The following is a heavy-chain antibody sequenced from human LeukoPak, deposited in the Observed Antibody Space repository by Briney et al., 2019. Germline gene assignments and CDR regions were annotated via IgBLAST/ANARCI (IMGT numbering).Heavy chain of an antibody. Sequence: GGSLRLSCVASGFTFSSFWMSWVRQAPGKGLEWVAKIIQDGSEKYYVDSVKGRFTISRDNAKNTLYLQMNSLRAEDTALYYCSRDRRTWFDPWGQGTLVTVSS. CDR2: IIQDGSEK. CDR3: SRDRRTWFDP. CDR1: GFTFSSFW. V-gene: IGHV3-7*01. J-gene: IGHJ5*02.